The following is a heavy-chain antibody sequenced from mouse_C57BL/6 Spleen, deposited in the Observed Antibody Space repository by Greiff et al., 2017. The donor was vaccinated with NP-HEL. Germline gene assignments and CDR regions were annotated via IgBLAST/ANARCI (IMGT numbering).Heavy chain of an antibody. V-gene: IGHV1-4*01. CDR1: GYTFTSYT. CDR3: GRGDYDYGSSSDY. Sequence: QVQLQQSGAELARPGASVKMSCKASGYTFTSYTMPWVKQRPGQGLEWIGYINPSSGYTKYNQKFKDKATFTADKSSSTAYMQLSSLTSEDSAVYYGGRGDYDYGSSSDYWGQGTTLTVSS. J-gene: IGHJ2*01. CDR2: INPSSGYT. D-gene: IGHD1-1*01.